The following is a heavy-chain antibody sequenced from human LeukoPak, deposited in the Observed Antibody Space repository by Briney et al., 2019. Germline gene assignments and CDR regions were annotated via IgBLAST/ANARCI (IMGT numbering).Heavy chain of an antibody. J-gene: IGHJ2*01. V-gene: IGHV3-30*02. D-gene: IGHD6-19*01. CDR1: GFTFSSYG. CDR2: IRYDGSNK. CDR3: ARGGNRNYRSGWYDWYFDL. Sequence: GGSLRLSCAASGFTFSSYGMHWVRQAPGKGLEWVAFIRYDGSNKYYADSVKGRFTLSRDNAKNSLFLQMSSLRAGDTAVYYCARGGNRNYRSGWYDWYFDLWGRGTLVTVAS.